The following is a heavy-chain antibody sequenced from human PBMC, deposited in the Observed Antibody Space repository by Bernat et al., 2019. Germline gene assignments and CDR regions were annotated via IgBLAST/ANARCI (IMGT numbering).Heavy chain of an antibody. CDR1: GGSISSSSYY. CDR2: IYYSGST. V-gene: IGHV4-39*01. J-gene: IGHJ4*02. CDR3: ARRTQALYCSGGSCYNTPFDY. Sequence: QLQLQESGPGLVKPSETLSLTCTVSGGSISSSSYYWGWIRQPPGKGLEWIGSIYYSGSTYYNPSLKSRVTISVDTSKNQFSLKLSSVTAADTAVYYCARRTQALYCSGGSCYNTPFDYWGQGTLVTVSS. D-gene: IGHD2-15*01.